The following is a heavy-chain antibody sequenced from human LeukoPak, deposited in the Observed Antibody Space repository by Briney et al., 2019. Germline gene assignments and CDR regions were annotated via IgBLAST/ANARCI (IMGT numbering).Heavy chain of an antibody. CDR1: GGPISTHY. CDR3: ARGATFRGTYYMDV. D-gene: IGHD3-10*01. J-gene: IGHJ6*03. Sequence: PSETLSLTCIVSGGPISTHYWSWSRQPPGKGLEWIGYNDYSGSTNYNPSLKSRVIISVDTSKNQFSLKLNSVTAADTAVYYCARGATFRGTYYMDVWGKGTTVTVSS. V-gene: IGHV4-59*11. CDR2: NDYSGST.